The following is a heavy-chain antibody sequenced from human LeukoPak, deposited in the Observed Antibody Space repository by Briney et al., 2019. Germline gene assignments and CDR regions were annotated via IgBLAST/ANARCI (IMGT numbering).Heavy chain of an antibody. V-gene: IGHV3-48*02. J-gene: IGHJ5*02. D-gene: IGHD3-10*01. CDR3: ARELLLWFGESLKTNWFDP. Sequence: GGSPRLFCAASGFAFSSYSMNWVRQAPGKGLEWVSYISSSSSTIYYADSVKGRFTIYRDNAKNSLYLQMNSLRDEDTAVYYCARELLLWFGESLKTNWFDPWGQGTLVTVSS. CDR1: GFAFSSYS. CDR2: ISSSSSTI.